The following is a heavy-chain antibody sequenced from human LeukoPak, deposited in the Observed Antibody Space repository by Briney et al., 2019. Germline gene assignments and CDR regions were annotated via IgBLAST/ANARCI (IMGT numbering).Heavy chain of an antibody. CDR3: ARTARVFDY. Sequence: SETLSLTCTVSGGSISSYYLSWIRQPPGKGLECIGYTSYSGSTDYSPPLKSRVTISLDTSKNQFSLRLTSVTAADTAVYYCARTARVFDYWGPGILVTVSS. V-gene: IGHV4-59*01. D-gene: IGHD2-21*02. J-gene: IGHJ4*02. CDR2: TSYSGST. CDR1: GGSISSYY.